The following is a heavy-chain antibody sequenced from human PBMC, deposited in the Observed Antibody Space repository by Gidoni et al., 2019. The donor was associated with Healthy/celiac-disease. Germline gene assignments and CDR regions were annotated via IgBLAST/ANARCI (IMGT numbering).Heavy chain of an antibody. CDR1: GGSFSGYY. CDR3: ARGKLYYDFWSGYYWIYYFDY. V-gene: IGHV4-34*01. J-gene: IGHJ4*02. CDR2: INHSGST. Sequence: QVQLQQWGAGLLKPSETLSLTCAVYGGSFSGYYWSWIRQPPGKGLEWIGEINHSGSTNYNPSLKSRVTISVDTSKNQFSLKLSSVTAADTAVYYCARGKLYYDFWSGYYWIYYFDYWGQGTLVTVSS. D-gene: IGHD3-3*01.